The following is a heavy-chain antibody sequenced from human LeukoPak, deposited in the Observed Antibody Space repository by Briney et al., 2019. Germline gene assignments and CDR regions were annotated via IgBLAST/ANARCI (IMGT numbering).Heavy chain of an antibody. J-gene: IGHJ4*02. CDR1: GFTFSSYA. D-gene: IGHD4-17*01. V-gene: IGHV3-23*01. CDR2: ITGDGGRT. CDR3: AKGINFGANSGPDLDY. Sequence: QTGGSLRLSCAASGFTFSSYAMSWVRQAPGKGLEWASTITGDGGRTYNADSVKGRFTISRDDSKNTVYLQMNNLRAEDTAVYYCAKGINFGANSGPDLDYWGQGTLITVSS.